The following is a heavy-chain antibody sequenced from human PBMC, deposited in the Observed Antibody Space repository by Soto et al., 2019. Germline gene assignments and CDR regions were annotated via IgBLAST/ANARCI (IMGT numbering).Heavy chain of an antibody. V-gene: IGHV3-30*04. D-gene: IGHD4-17*01. CDR2: IESDGRNK. CDR3: ARQEDGLDY. Sequence: GGSLRLSCAASGFTFSSHTIHWVRQAPGKGLEWVAVIESDGRNKYYAESVKGRFFISRDNSQSTLWLQMNSLRVEDSAIYFCARQEDGLDYWGQGTLVTVYS. CDR1: GFTFSSHT. J-gene: IGHJ4*02.